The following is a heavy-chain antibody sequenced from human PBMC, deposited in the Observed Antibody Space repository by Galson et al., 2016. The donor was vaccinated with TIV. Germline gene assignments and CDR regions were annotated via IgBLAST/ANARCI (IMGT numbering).Heavy chain of an antibody. CDR3: AREVAADGELDY. CDR1: GGSISSSS. Sequence: ETLSLTCTVSGGSISSSSTYWGWIRLAPGKGLEWISGISASGTGPDYADSVKGRFTISRDNSKNTLYLQMASLRGDDTATYYCAREVAADGELDYWGQGTLVIVS. V-gene: IGHV3-23*01. J-gene: IGHJ4*02. D-gene: IGHD6-13*01. CDR2: ISASGTGP.